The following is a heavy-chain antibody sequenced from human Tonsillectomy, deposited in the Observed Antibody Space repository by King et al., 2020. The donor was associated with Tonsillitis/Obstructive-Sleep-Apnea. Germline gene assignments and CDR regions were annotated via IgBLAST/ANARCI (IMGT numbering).Heavy chain of an antibody. V-gene: IGHV1-2*02. CDR3: ARVEKSALWY. Sequence: QLVQSGAEVKKPGASVKVSCKASGYTFTGYYMYWVRQAPGQGLEWMGWINPNSGGTKYAQKFQGGVTMTRDTSISTAYMELSRLRSDDTAVYYCARVEKSALWYWGQGTLVTVSS. CDR2: INPNSGGT. CDR1: GYTFTGYY. D-gene: IGHD3-10*01. J-gene: IGHJ4*02.